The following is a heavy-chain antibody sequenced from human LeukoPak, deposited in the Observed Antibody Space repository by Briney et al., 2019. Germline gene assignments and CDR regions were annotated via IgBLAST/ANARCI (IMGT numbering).Heavy chain of an antibody. CDR2: IKSDGSST. Sequence: QTGGSLRLSCAASGFTFSSYWMHWVRQVPGKGLVWVSGIKSDGSSTSYADSVKGRFTVSRDNAKNTLYLQMNSLRAEDTAVYYCAREGRFLDRSPVDYWGQGSLITVSS. CDR1: GFTFSSYW. J-gene: IGHJ4*02. V-gene: IGHV3-74*01. D-gene: IGHD3/OR15-3a*01. CDR3: AREGRFLDRSPVDY.